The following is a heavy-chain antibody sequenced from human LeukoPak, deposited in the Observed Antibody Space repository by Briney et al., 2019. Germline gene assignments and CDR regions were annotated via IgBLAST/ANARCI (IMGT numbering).Heavy chain of an antibody. CDR3: GRLFDS. V-gene: IGHV4-39*01. J-gene: IGHJ4*02. CDR2: INYSGTT. Sequence: SETLSLTCTVSGGAIISDNFYWGWVRQPPGKGLEWVGSINYSGTTYYNPSLRSRLSISVDTSRTQFFLRLNSVTAADTAVYYCGRLFDSWGQGILVTVSS. CDR1: GGAIISDNFY.